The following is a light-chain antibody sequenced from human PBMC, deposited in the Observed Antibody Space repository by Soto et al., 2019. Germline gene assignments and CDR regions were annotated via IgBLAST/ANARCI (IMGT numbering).Light chain of an antibody. CDR1: QSITTY. Sequence: DIQMTQSPPSLSASVGDRVTITCRASQSITTYLNWYQQTSGEAPKLLIYAAARLQTGVPSRFSGSGSGTDFTLTISSLQPEDFATYYCQQAYGAPPTFGQGTKVEIK. CDR2: AAA. J-gene: IGKJ1*01. V-gene: IGKV1-39*01. CDR3: QQAYGAPPT.